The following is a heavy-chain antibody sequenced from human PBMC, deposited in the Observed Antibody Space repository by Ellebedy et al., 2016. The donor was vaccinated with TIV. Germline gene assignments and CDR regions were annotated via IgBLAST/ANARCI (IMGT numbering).Heavy chain of an antibody. Sequence: SETLSLXXTVSGGSLSGYYWSWIRQPPGKGLEWIGYSYYTGSTNYNPSLKSRVTISVDTSKNQFSLKLSSVTAADTAVYYCARYRSGIVVVPAHYGMDVWGQGTTVTVSS. V-gene: IGHV4-59*08. D-gene: IGHD2-2*01. CDR2: SYYTGST. CDR3: ARYRSGIVVVPAHYGMDV. CDR1: GGSLSGYY. J-gene: IGHJ6*02.